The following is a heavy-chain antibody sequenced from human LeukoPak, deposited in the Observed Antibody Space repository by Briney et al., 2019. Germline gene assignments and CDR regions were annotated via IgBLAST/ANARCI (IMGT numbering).Heavy chain of an antibody. J-gene: IGHJ6*02. Sequence: GASVKVSCKASGGTFSSYAISWVRQAPGQGLEWMGGIIPIFGTANYAQKFQGRVTITADESTSTAYMELSSLRSEDTAVYYCASSYHSSGPFGILYYYYGMDVWGQGTTVTVSS. CDR1: GGTFSSYA. CDR2: IIPIFGTA. CDR3: ASSYHSSGPFGILYYYYGMDV. D-gene: IGHD3-22*01. V-gene: IGHV1-69*13.